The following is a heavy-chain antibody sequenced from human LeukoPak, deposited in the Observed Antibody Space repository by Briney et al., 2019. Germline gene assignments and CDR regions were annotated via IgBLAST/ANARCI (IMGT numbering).Heavy chain of an antibody. D-gene: IGHD6-6*01. CDR2: ISSSGSTI. Sequence: PGGSLRLSCAVSGFTFSDYYMSWIRQAPGKGLEWISYISSSGSTIYYADSVKGRFTISRDNARNSLYLQMNSLRAEDTAVYYCARERAIASRRPYCFDYWGQGTLVTVSS. CDR1: GFTFSDYY. CDR3: ARERAIASRRPYCFDY. J-gene: IGHJ4*02. V-gene: IGHV3-11*01.